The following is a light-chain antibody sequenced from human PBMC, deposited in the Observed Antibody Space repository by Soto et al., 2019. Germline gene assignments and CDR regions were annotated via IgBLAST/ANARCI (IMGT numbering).Light chain of an antibody. J-gene: IGKJ5*01. CDR2: GAS. CDR3: QQYGSSPIT. CDR1: QSVGNNY. Sequence: EIVLTQSPGTLSLSPGERATLSCRASQSVGNNYLAWYQQKPGQAPRLLIYGASIRATGIPDRFSGSGSGTDFTLTFSRLEPEDFAVYYCQQYGSSPITFGQGTRLEIK. V-gene: IGKV3-20*01.